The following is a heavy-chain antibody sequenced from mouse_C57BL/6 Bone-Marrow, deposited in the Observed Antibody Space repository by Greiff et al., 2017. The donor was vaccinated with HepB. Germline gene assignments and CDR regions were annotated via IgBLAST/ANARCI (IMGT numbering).Heavy chain of an antibody. V-gene: IGHV12-3*01. CDR1: GFPITSGYY. Sequence: QVQLKESGPGLVKPSQSLFLTCSITGFPITSGYYWIWIRQSPGKPLEWMGYITHSGETFYNPSLQSPISITRETSKNQFFLQLNSVTTEDTAMYYCAGGPYYYGRPAHLVLWGQGTLVTVSA. CDR2: ITHSGET. J-gene: IGHJ3*01. CDR3: AGGPYYYGRPAHLVL. D-gene: IGHD1-1*01.